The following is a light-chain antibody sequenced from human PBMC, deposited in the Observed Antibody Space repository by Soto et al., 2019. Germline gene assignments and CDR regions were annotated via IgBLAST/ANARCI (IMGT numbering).Light chain of an antibody. V-gene: IGKV3-20*01. Sequence: EIVLTQSPGTLSLSPGERATLSCRASQSVSSSSYLAWYQQKPSQAPRLLIYGASSRATGIPDRFSGSGSGTDFTLTISRLEPEDFAVYYCQQYGSSPSYTFGQGTKLEIK. CDR1: QSVSSSSY. CDR2: GAS. J-gene: IGKJ2*01. CDR3: QQYGSSPSYT.